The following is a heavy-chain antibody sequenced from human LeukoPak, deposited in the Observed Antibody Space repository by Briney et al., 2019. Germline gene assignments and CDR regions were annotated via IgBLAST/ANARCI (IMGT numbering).Heavy chain of an antibody. V-gene: IGHV3-21*01. CDR3: ARVSVPHSNGWYGGHYFDY. CDR1: GFTFSSYS. Sequence: GGSLRLSCAASGFTFSSYSMNWVRQAPGKGLEWVSSISSSSSYIYYADSLKGRFTISRDNSENTLYLQVNSPRAEDTAVYYCARVSVPHSNGWYGGHYFDYWGQGTLVTVSS. CDR2: ISSSSSYI. J-gene: IGHJ4*02. D-gene: IGHD6-19*01.